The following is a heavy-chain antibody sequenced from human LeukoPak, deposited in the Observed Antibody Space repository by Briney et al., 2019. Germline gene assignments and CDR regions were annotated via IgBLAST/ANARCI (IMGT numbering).Heavy chain of an antibody. CDR3: ARHTSGSYDY. D-gene: IGHD3-10*01. Sequence: PGGSLRLSCAASGFAVSSNYMSWVRQAPGKGLEWVSVIYSGGTTYYADSVKGRFTISRDNSENTLYLQLNSLRAEDTAIYYCARHTSGSYDYWGQGTLVTVSS. CDR1: GFAVSSNY. CDR2: IYSGGTT. V-gene: IGHV3-53*01. J-gene: IGHJ4*02.